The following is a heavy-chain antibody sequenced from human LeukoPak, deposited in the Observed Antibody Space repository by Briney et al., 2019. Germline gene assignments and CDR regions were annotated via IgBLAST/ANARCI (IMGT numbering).Heavy chain of an antibody. J-gene: IGHJ3*02. D-gene: IGHD1-26*01. Sequence: GGSLRLSCAASGFIFSSYEMNWVRQAPGKGLEWISYISSGGSTVHYADSVKGRFTISRDNAKNSLYLQMNSLRAEDTAVYYCARVIIVGATGIWGQGTMVTVPS. V-gene: IGHV3-48*03. CDR3: ARVIIVGATGI. CDR2: ISSGGSTV. CDR1: GFIFSSYE.